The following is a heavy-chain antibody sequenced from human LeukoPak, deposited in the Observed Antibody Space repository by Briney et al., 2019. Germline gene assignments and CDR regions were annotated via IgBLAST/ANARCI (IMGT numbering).Heavy chain of an antibody. Sequence: GASVKVSCKASGGTFSSYAISWVRQAPGQGLEWMGRIIPILGIANYAQKFQGRVTITADKSTSTAYMELSSLRSEDTAVYYCARVVVVVPAAINWFDPWGQGTLVTVSS. D-gene: IGHD2-2*01. CDR3: ARVVVVVPAAINWFDP. J-gene: IGHJ5*02. CDR2: IIPILGIA. CDR1: GGTFSSYA. V-gene: IGHV1-69*04.